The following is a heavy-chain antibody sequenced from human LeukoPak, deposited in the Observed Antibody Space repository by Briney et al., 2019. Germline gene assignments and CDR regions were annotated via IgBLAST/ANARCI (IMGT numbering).Heavy chain of an antibody. J-gene: IGHJ4*02. CDR1: GGSFSGYY. Sequence: SETLSLTCAVYGGSFSGYYWSWIRQPPGKGLEWIGEINHSGSTKYNPSLKSRVTISVDTSKNQFSLKLSSMTAADTAVYYCARLKATVSIHAYFDSWGQGTLVTVSS. CDR3: ARLKATVSIHAYFDS. CDR2: INHSGST. V-gene: IGHV4-34*01. D-gene: IGHD4-17*01.